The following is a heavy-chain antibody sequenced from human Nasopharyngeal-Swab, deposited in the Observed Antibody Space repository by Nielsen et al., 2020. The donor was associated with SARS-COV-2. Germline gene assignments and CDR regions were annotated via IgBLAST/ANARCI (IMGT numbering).Heavy chain of an antibody. D-gene: IGHD3-3*01. CDR2: INYSGST. J-gene: IGHJ5*02. Sequence: SETLSLTCTVSGGSISSYYWSWIRQPPGKGLEWIGYINYSGSTNYNPSLKSRVTISVDTSKNQFSLKLSSVTAVDTAVYYCARGIFGVPLEVYNWFDPWGQGTLVTVSS. CDR1: GGSISSYY. CDR3: ARGIFGVPLEVYNWFDP. V-gene: IGHV4-59*13.